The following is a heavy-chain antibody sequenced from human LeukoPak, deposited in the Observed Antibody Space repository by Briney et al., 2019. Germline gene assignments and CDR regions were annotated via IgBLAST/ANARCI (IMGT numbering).Heavy chain of an antibody. D-gene: IGHD3-3*01. J-gene: IGHJ3*02. Sequence: ASVKVSCKVSGYTFTDYYMHWVQQAPGKGLEWMGLVDPEDGETIYAEKFQGRVTITADTSTDTAYMELSSLRSEDTAVYYCATGRKRITIFGVVHDIWGQGTMVTASS. CDR1: GYTFTDYY. V-gene: IGHV1-69-2*01. CDR2: VDPEDGET. CDR3: ATGRKRITIFGVVHDI.